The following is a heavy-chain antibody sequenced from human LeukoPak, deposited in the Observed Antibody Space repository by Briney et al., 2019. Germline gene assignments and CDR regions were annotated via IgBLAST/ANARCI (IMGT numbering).Heavy chain of an antibody. Sequence: GGSLRLSCAASGFTFSSYAMRWVRQAPGKGLEWVSAISGSGGSTYYADSVKGRFTISRDNSKNTLYLQMNSLRAEDTAVYYCAKGKYSSGYVFDYWGQGTLVTVSS. CDR1: GFTFSSYA. D-gene: IGHD6-19*01. V-gene: IGHV3-23*01. J-gene: IGHJ4*02. CDR3: AKGKYSSGYVFDY. CDR2: ISGSGGST.